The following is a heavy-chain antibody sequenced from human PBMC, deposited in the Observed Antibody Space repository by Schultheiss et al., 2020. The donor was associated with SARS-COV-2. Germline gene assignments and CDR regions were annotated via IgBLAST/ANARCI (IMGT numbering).Heavy chain of an antibody. Sequence: GESLKISCTASGFTFSSYAMSWVRQAPGKGLEWVSYISSSGSTIYYADSVKGRFTISRDNAKNSLYLQMNSLRAEDTAVYYCAKFIAARYYYYGMDVWGQGTTVTVSS. J-gene: IGHJ6*02. D-gene: IGHD6-6*01. V-gene: IGHV3-48*03. CDR2: ISSSGSTI. CDR3: AKFIAARYYYYGMDV. CDR1: GFTFSSYA.